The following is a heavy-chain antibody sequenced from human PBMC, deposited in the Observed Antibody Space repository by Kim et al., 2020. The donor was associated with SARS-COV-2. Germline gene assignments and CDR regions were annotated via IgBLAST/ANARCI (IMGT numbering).Heavy chain of an antibody. Sequence: ASVKVSCKASGYTFTSYAIHWVRQAPGQRLEWMGWINAGNGNTNYSQKFQGRVTITRDTSTSTAYMELSSLRSEDTAVYYCASVRIVVVPAAISDAFDIWGQGTTGSVSS. CDR1: GYTFTSYA. D-gene: IGHD2-2*01. V-gene: IGHV1-3*01. CDR3: ASVRIVVVPAAISDAFDI. J-gene: IGHJ3*02. CDR2: INAGNGNT.